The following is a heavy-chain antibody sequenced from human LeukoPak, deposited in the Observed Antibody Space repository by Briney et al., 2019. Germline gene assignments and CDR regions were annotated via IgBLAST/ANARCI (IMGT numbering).Heavy chain of an antibody. J-gene: IGHJ4*02. CDR1: GGSISSYY. CDR3: ASTILTRYSSSWYFDY. D-gene: IGHD6-13*01. CDR2: IYYSGST. V-gene: IGHV4-59*08. Sequence: SETLSLTCTVSGGSISSYYWSWIRQPPGKGLEWIGYIYYSGSTNYNPSLKSRVTISVDTSKNQFSLKLSSVTAADTAVYYCASTILTRYSSSWYFDYWGQGTLVTVSS.